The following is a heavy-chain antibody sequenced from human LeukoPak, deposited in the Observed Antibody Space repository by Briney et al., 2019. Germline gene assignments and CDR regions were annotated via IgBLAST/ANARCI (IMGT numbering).Heavy chain of an antibody. D-gene: IGHD5-24*01. V-gene: IGHV3-74*01. CDR1: GFTFSSYW. CDR3: ARGRSRPWQFDY. Sequence: GGSLRLSCAASGFTFSSYWMHWVRQSPGKGLVWVSRINSDGTSTTYADSVKGRFTISRDNAKNTLYLQMNSPRAEDTAVYYCARGRSRPWQFDYWGQGTLVTVSS. CDR2: INSDGTST. J-gene: IGHJ4*02.